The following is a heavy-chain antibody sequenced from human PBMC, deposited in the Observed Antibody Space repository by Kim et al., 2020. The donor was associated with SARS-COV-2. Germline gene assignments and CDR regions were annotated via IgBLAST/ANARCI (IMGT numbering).Heavy chain of an antibody. J-gene: IGHJ6*02. D-gene: IGHD1-1*01. CDR1: GGSVSSGSYY. V-gene: IGHV4-61*01. CDR3: ASGIDRVGGYYYYGMDV. Sequence: SQTLSLTCTVSGGSVSSGSYYWSWIRQPPGKGLEWIGYIYYSGSTNYNPSLKSRVTISVDTSKNQFSLKLSSVTAADTAVYYCASGIDRVGGYYYYGMDVWGQGTTVTVSS. CDR2: IYYSGST.